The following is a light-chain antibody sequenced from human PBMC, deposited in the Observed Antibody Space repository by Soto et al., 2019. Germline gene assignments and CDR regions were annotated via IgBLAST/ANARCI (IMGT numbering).Light chain of an antibody. V-gene: IGKV3-11*01. CDR3: QQRSNWPGT. CDR2: DAS. Sequence: EIVLTQSPATLSLAPGERATLSCRTSQGVSSYLAWYQQKPGQAPRLLISDASNRATGIPARFSGSGSGTDFTLTISSLEPEDFAVYYCQQRSNWPGTFGQETKVEIK. J-gene: IGKJ1*01. CDR1: QGVSSY.